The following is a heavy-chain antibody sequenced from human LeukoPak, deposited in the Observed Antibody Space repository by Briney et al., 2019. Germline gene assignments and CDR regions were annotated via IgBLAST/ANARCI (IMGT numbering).Heavy chain of an antibody. CDR2: INPSGGST. CDR3: ARDRERRASSYWFDP. CDR1: GYTFTSYY. J-gene: IGHJ5*02. V-gene: IGHV1-46*01. D-gene: IGHD6-6*01. Sequence: ASVKVSCKASGYTFTSYYMHWVRQAPGQGLEWMGIINPSGGSTSYAQKFQGRVTMTRDMSTSTAYMELSSLRSEDTAVYYCARDRERRASSYWFDPWGQGTLVTVSS.